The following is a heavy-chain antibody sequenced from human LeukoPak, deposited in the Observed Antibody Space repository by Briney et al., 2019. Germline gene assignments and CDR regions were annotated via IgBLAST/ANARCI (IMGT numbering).Heavy chain of an antibody. D-gene: IGHD6-19*01. V-gene: IGHV1-69*04. Sequence: WASVKVSCTASGGTFSSYAISWVRQAPGQGLEWMGRIIPILGVANYAQKFQGRVTITADKSTSTAYMELSSLRSEDTAVYYCARGAVAGPGYFDYWGQGTLVTVSS. CDR1: GGTFSSYA. CDR2: IIPILGVA. J-gene: IGHJ4*02. CDR3: ARGAVAGPGYFDY.